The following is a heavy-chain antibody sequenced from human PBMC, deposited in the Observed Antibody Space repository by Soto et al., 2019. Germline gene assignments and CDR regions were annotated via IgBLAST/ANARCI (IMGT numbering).Heavy chain of an antibody. CDR3: AGSYCSGGRCQTYVKDI. D-gene: IGHD6-19*01. Sequence: SETLSLTCDVSGGSINNGNSWSWVRQSPARGLEWIGEIYHSGRTDYNPSLKSRVTISLDRSKNQFSLKLSSVTAADTAIYYCAGSYCSGGRCQTYVKDIWGQGTTVTVSS. V-gene: IGHV4-4*02. CDR1: GGSINNGNS. J-gene: IGHJ6*02. CDR2: IYHSGRT.